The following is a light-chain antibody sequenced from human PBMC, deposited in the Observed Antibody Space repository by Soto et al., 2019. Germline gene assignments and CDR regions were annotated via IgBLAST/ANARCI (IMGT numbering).Light chain of an antibody. V-gene: IGLV3-1*01. CDR1: NLGYKD. J-gene: IGLJ1*01. Sequence: SYELTQPPSVSVSPGQTSSITCSGDNLGYKDVCWYQQKPGQSPVLVIYQNSRRPSGIPERFSGSKSGNTATLTISGTQALDEADYSCQAWDSSTGVFGTGTKVTVL. CDR2: QNS. CDR3: QAWDSSTGV.